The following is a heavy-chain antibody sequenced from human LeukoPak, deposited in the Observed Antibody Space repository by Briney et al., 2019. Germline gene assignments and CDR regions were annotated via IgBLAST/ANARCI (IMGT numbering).Heavy chain of an antibody. J-gene: IGHJ4*02. CDR1: GFTFSSYN. V-gene: IGHV3-21*01. CDR2: ISSRSSYI. CDR3: ASGVNYFDY. D-gene: IGHD3-3*01. Sequence: GGSLRLSCAASGFTFSSYNMKWVSQAPGKGLEWVSSISSRSSYIFYADSVKGRFTISRDNAKKSLYLQMNSLRAEDTAVYYCASGVNYFDYWGQGTLVTVSS.